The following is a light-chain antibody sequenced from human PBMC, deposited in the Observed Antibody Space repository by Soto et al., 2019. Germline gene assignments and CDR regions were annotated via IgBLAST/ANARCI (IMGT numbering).Light chain of an antibody. CDR2: EDN. Sequence: NFMLTQPHSVSESPGKTVIISCTRSSGSIASNYVQWYQQRPGSSPTTVIYEDNQRPSGVPDRFSGSIASSSTSASLTISRLETEDEADYYCQSYDATNQVFGGGTKLTVL. V-gene: IGLV6-57*01. CDR3: QSYDATNQV. CDR1: SGSIASNY. J-gene: IGLJ3*02.